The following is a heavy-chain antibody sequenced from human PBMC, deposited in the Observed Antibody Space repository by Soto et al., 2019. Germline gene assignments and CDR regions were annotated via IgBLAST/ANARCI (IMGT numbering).Heavy chain of an antibody. Sequence: EVPLVESGGGLVQPGRSLRLSCAVSGFTFDDYAIHWVRQVPGKGLEWVSGISWNSDSRIYADSVKGRFTISRDNAKNSLYLQMNSLRAEDTALYYCAKDWNGAAAAPFDYWGQGTLVTVAS. CDR1: GFTFDDYA. D-gene: IGHD6-13*01. CDR2: ISWNSDSR. V-gene: IGHV3-9*01. J-gene: IGHJ4*02. CDR3: AKDWNGAAAAPFDY.